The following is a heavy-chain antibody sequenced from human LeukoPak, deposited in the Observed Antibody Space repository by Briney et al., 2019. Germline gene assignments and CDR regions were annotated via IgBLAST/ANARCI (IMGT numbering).Heavy chain of an antibody. V-gene: IGHV3-15*04. CDR3: STLAYCSGGRCYGFDY. Sequence: GGSLRLSCVLSLLTFSNAWMTWVRHAPGKGREWVGRIESKTDGRTTDYAAPVKGRFTISRDDSKNTQHLQMNSLKTEDTAVYYCSTLAYCSGGRCYGFDYWGQGALVTVSS. D-gene: IGHD2-15*01. CDR2: IESKTDGRTT. J-gene: IGHJ4*02. CDR1: LLTFSNAW.